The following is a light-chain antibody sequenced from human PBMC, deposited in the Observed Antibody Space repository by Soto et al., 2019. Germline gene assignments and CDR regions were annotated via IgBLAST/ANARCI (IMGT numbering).Light chain of an antibody. V-gene: IGLV2-14*01. CDR1: SSDVGDYNY. CDR3: SSFTSSFTV. CDR2: EVS. Sequence: QSALTQPASVSGSPGQSITISCTGTSSDVGDYNYVSWYQQYPGKAPKLMISEVSYRPSGVSNRFSGSKSGNTASLTVSGLQAEDEADYYCSSFTSSFTVFGGGTKLTVL. J-gene: IGLJ2*01.